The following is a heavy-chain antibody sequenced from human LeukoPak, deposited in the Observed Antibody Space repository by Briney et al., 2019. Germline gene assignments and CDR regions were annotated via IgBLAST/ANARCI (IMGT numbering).Heavy chain of an antibody. D-gene: IGHD6-13*01. CDR2: ISWDGGST. CDR3: ARARIAAAGSDY. V-gene: IGHV3-43D*03. Sequence: GGSLRLSCAASGFTFDDYAMHWVRQAPGKGLEWVSLISWDGGSTYYADSVKGRFTISRDNAKNSLYLQMNSLRAEDTAVYYCARARIAAAGSDYWGQGTLVTVSS. CDR1: GFTFDDYA. J-gene: IGHJ4*02.